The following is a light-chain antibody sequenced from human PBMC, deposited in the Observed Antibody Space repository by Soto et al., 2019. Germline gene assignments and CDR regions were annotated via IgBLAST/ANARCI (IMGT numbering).Light chain of an antibody. CDR3: SSYGGRYSAL. CDR2: DVA. Sequence: QSALTQPRSVSGSPGQSVTISGNGTSSDVGGYNYVSWYQHHPGKAPKLIIYDVAKRPSGVPDRFSGSKSGNTASLTISGLQVEDEADYFCSSYGGRYSALFGGGTQLTVL. CDR1: SSDVGGYNY. J-gene: IGLJ2*01. V-gene: IGLV2-11*01.